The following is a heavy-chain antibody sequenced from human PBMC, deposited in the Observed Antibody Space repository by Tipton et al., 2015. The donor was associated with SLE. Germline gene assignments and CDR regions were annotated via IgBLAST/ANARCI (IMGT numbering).Heavy chain of an antibody. Sequence: SLRLSCAASGFTFSSYSMNWVRQAPGKGLEWVSSISSSSSYIYYADSVKGRFTISRDNAKNSLYLQMNSLRAEDTAVYYCAKDRIVVVVGGFDPWGQGTLVTVSS. V-gene: IGHV3-21*04. CDR3: AKDRIVVVVGGFDP. D-gene: IGHD2-15*01. CDR2: ISSSSSYI. CDR1: GFTFSSYS. J-gene: IGHJ5*01.